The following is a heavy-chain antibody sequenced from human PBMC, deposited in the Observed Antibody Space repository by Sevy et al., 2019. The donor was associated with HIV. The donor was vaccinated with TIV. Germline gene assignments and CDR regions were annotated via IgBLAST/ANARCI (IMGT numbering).Heavy chain of an antibody. J-gene: IGHJ6*02. D-gene: IGHD2-15*01. Sequence: GGSLRLSCAASGFSVSSNYMSWDRQAPGKGPEWVSVIHSGGKISYADSVQGRFTISRDNSKNTLYLQMNSLRAEDTAVYYCAREDIVLGEDNYYGIDVWGQGTTVTVSS. CDR1: GFSVSSNY. CDR3: AREDIVLGEDNYYGIDV. V-gene: IGHV3-53*01. CDR2: IHSGGKI.